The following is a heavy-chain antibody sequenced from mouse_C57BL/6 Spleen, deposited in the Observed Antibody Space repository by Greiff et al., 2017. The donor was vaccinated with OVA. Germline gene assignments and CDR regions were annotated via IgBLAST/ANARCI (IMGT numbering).Heavy chain of an antibody. V-gene: IGHV1-15*01. CDR2: IDPETGGT. CDR3: TRWHSDAMDY. CDR1: GYTFTDYE. Sequence: VQRVESGAELVRPGASVTLSCKASGYTFTDYEMHWVKQTPVHGLEWIGAIDPETGGTAYNQKFKGKAILTADKSSSTAYMELRSLTSEDSAVYYCTRWHSDAMDYWGQGTSVTVSS. J-gene: IGHJ4*01.